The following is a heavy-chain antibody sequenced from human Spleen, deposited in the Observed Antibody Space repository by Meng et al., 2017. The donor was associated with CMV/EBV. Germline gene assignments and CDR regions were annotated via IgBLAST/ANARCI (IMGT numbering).Heavy chain of an antibody. CDR3: AKDLRSGVVIRGPDY. CDR2: VSGSGGST. CDR1: GFTFSSIA. J-gene: IGHJ4*02. V-gene: IGHV3-23*01. Sequence: GESLKISCAASGFTFSSIAISWVRQAPGRGLEWVSSVSGSGGSTFYADSVKGRFTISRDNSKNTLYLQMNSLRTEDTAVYYCAKDLRSGVVIRGPDYWGQGTLVTVSS. D-gene: IGHD3-3*01.